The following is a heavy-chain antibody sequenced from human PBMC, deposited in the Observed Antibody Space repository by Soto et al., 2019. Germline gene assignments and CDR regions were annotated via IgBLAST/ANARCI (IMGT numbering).Heavy chain of an antibody. CDR1: GFTFSSYA. Sequence: EVQLLESGGGLVQPGGSLRLSCAASGFTFSSYAMSWVRQAPGKGLEWVSAISGSGGSTYYAESVKGRFTISRDNSKNTLYLQMNSLRAEDTAVYYCAKDYFSGYGPYYFDYWGQGTLVTVSS. V-gene: IGHV3-23*01. CDR2: ISGSGGST. D-gene: IGHD3-16*01. CDR3: AKDYFSGYGPYYFDY. J-gene: IGHJ4*02.